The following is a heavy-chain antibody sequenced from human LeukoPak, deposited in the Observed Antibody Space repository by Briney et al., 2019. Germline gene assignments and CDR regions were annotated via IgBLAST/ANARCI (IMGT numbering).Heavy chain of an antibody. CDR1: GFTVSSNY. V-gene: IGHV3-53*01. Sequence: GGSLRLSCAASGFTVSSNYMSWVRQAPGKGLEWVSVIYSGGSTYYADSVKGRFTISRDNSKNTLYLQMNSLRAEDTAVYYCARDLLSGSYGGGYFDYWGQGTLVTVSS. D-gene: IGHD1-26*01. CDR2: IYSGGST. J-gene: IGHJ4*02. CDR3: ARDLLSGSYGGGYFDY.